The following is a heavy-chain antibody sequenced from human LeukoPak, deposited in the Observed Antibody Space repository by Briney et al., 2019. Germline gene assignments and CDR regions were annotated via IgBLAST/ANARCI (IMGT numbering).Heavy chain of an antibody. V-gene: IGHV4-39*07. Sequence: SETLSLTCTVSGGSISSSGYYWGWIRQPPGRGLEWIGRIHYSGSTYYNPSLKSRVTISVDTSKNQFSLKLSSVTAADTAVYYCARSHLYDFWSGHYYYYGMDVWGQGTTVTVSS. J-gene: IGHJ6*02. CDR3: ARSHLYDFWSGHYYYYGMDV. CDR1: GGSISSSGYY. CDR2: IHYSGST. D-gene: IGHD3-3*01.